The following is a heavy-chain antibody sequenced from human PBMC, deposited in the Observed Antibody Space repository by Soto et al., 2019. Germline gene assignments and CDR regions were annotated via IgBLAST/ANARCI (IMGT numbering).Heavy chain of an antibody. CDR1: GYTFTGYD. CDR2: MNPNSGNT. D-gene: IGHD2-8*01. J-gene: IGHJ6*03. CDR3: ARGSGRNGYDYYYYMDV. V-gene: IGHV1-8*01. Sequence: ASVKVSCKASGYTFTGYDINWVRQATGQGLEWMGWMNPNSGNTGYAQKFQGRVTMTRNTSISTAYMELSSLRSEDTAVYYCARGSGRNGYDYYYYMDVWGKGTTVTV.